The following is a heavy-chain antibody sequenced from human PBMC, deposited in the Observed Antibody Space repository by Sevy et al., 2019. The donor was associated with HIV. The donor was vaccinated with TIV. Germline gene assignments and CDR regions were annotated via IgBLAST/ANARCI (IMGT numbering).Heavy chain of an antibody. CDR2: ISGSGGST. Sequence: GESLKISCAASGFTFSSYAMSWVRQAPGKGLEWVSAISGSGGSTYYAVSVKGRFTISRDNSKNTLYLQMNSLRAEDTAVYYCAKSKMRRDFWSGYYLYFDYWGQGTLVTVSS. CDR1: GFTFSSYA. D-gene: IGHD3-3*01. J-gene: IGHJ4*02. V-gene: IGHV3-23*01. CDR3: AKSKMRRDFWSGYYLYFDY.